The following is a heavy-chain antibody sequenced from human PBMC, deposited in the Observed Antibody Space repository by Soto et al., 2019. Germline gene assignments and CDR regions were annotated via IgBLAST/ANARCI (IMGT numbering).Heavy chain of an antibody. CDR2: IYYSGST. D-gene: IGHD2-2*01. Sequence: SETLSLTCSVAGGSIRSSSYYRGWIRQPPGKGLEWIGSIYYSGSTYYNPSLKSRVTISVDTSKNQFSLKLSSVTAADTAVYYCARPAGSSKFYGMDVWGQGTTVTVSS. CDR1: GGSIRSSSYY. V-gene: IGHV4-39*01. CDR3: ARPAGSSKFYGMDV. J-gene: IGHJ6*02.